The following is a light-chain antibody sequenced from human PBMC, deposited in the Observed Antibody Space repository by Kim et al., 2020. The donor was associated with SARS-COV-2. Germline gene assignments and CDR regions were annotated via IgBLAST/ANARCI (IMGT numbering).Light chain of an antibody. Sequence: EIVLTQSPATLSVSPGERVTLSCRASHSIGTNLAWYQHRSGQVPRLLIHGAVSRATDIPARFIGSGSGTDFTLAISSLESEDFAVYYCQQYEDWPPITFGQGTRLEIK. CDR2: GAV. CDR3: QQYEDWPPIT. CDR1: HSIGTN. V-gene: IGKV3-15*01. J-gene: IGKJ5*01.